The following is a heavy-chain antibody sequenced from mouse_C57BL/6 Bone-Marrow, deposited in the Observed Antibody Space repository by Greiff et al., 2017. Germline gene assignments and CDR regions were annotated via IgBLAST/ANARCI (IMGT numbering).Heavy chain of an antibody. CDR2: IYPGSGNT. CDR1: GYTFTDYY. J-gene: IGHJ2*01. V-gene: IGHV1-76*01. Sequence: QVQLKESGAELVRPGASVKLSCKASGYTFTDYYINWVKQRPGQGLEWIARIYPGSGNTYYNEKFKGKATLTAEKSSSTAYMQLSSLTSEDSAVYCCARGGALYFDYWGQGTTLTVSS. CDR3: ARGGALYFDY.